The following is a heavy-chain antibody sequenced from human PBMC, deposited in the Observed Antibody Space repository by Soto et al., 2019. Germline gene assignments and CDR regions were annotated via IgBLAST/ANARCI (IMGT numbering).Heavy chain of an antibody. CDR2: IWYDGNNK. CDR1: GFTFSSYG. Sequence: RVSWAAAGFTFSSYGRRCVRQAPGKGLEWVAVIWYDGNNKYYADSVKGRFTISRDNSNNTLYVQMTSLRAEDTAVYYCARGLHALFDYWGQGTLVTVSS. CDR3: ARGLHALFDY. J-gene: IGHJ4*02. D-gene: IGHD2-2*01. V-gene: IGHV3-33*01.